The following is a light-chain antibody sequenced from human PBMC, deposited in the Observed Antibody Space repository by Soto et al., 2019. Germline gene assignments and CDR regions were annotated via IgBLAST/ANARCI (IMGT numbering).Light chain of an antibody. CDR3: QQYGSSPLT. J-gene: IGKJ4*01. CDR2: AAS. V-gene: IGKV3-20*01. Sequence: EIVLTQSPGTLSLSPGERATLSCRASQSVSSNYLAWYHQKPGQAPRLLIHAASRRAYGIPDRFSGSGSGTDFTLTISRLEPQDFVVYYCQQYGSSPLTFGGGTKVEIK. CDR1: QSVSSNY.